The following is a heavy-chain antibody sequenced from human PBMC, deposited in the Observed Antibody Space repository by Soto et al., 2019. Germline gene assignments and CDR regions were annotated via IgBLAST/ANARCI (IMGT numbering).Heavy chain of an antibody. V-gene: IGHV6-1*01. D-gene: IGHD1-26*01. CDR3: ARGEQYRGRIFDY. CDR2: TYYRSKWYY. CDR1: GDSVSSNSAG. Sequence: SQTLSLTCAITGDSVSSNSAGWSWVRQSPSRGLEWLGRTYYRSKWYYEYAVSVRGRITINPDTSKNQYSLQLNSVTPEDTAVYFCARGEQYRGRIFDYWGQGNLVTGPS. J-gene: IGHJ4*01.